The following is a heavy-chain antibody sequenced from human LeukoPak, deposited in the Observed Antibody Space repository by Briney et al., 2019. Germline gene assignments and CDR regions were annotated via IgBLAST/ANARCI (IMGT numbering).Heavy chain of an antibody. D-gene: IGHD2-21*02. CDR2: IIPIFGTT. CDR1: GGTFSSYA. V-gene: IGHV1-69*06. CDR3: ARVYCGDDCCLADAFDI. Sequence: ASVKVSCKASGGTFSSYAISWVRQAPGQGLEWMGGIIPIFGTTNSAQKFQGRVTITADKSTSTAYMELSSLRSEDTAVYYCARVYCGDDCCLADAFDIWGQGTMVTVSS. J-gene: IGHJ3*02.